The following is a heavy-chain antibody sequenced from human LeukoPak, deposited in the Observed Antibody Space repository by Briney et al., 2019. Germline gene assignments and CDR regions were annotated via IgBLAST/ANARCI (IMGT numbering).Heavy chain of an antibody. CDR3: ARASRYFDWLYLH. J-gene: IGHJ4*02. V-gene: IGHV4-39*07. Sequence: SETLSLTCTVSGGSISSSSYYWGWIRQPPGKGLEWIGSIYYSGSTNYNPSLKSRVTISVDTSKNQFSLKLSSVTAADTAVYYCARASRYFDWLYLHWGQGTLVTVFS. CDR2: IYYSGST. CDR1: GGSISSSSYY. D-gene: IGHD3-9*01.